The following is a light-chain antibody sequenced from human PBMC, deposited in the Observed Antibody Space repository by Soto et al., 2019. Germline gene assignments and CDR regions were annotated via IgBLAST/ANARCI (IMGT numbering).Light chain of an antibody. J-gene: IGLJ1*01. CDR2: DVT. V-gene: IGLV2-14*01. CDR3: SSYTISSTDV. Sequence: QSALTQPASVSGSPGQSIAISCTGTSSDVGAYNYVSWYQQYPGKAPKLVIYDVTNQPSGVSNRFSGSKSGSTASLTISGLQAEDEADYYCSSYTISSTDVFGTGTKLTVL. CDR1: SSDVGAYNY.